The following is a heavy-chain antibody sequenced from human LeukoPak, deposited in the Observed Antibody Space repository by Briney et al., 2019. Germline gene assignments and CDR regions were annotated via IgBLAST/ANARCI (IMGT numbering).Heavy chain of an antibody. J-gene: IGHJ4*02. D-gene: IGHD6-6*01. CDR1: GYTFTGRY. CDR2: TNPDSGDT. V-gene: IGHV1-2*02. Sequence: ASVKVSCKASGYTFTGRYIHWVRQAPGQGLEWMGRTNPDSGDTDYVQMFEGRVTMTRDTSISTAYMELRRLRSDDTAVYYCARGGDMPARPFDYWGQGTLVPVFS. CDR3: ARGGDMPARPFDY.